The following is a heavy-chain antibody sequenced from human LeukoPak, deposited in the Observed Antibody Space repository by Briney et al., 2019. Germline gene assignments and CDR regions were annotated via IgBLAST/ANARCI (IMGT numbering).Heavy chain of an antibody. CDR1: GYTFTGYY. J-gene: IGHJ6*03. CDR3: ARDVGIQLPYYMDV. CDR2: INPNSGGT. D-gene: IGHD5-18*01. Sequence: ASVKVSCKASGYTFTGYYMYWVRQAPGQGLEWMGWINPNSGGTNYAQKFQGRVTMTRDTSISTAYMELSRLRADDTAVYYCARDVGIQLPYYMDVWGKGTTVTVSS. V-gene: IGHV1-2*02.